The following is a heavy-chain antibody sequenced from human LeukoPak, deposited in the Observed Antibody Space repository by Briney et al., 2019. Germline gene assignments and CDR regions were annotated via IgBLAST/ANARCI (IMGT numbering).Heavy chain of an antibody. D-gene: IGHD3-22*01. CDR3: ARHHHDRDYYDSSGYYLSD. V-gene: IGHV1-46*01. J-gene: IGHJ4*02. CDR1: GYTLTELS. CDR2: INPSGGST. Sequence: ASVKVSCKVSGYTLTELSMHWVRQAPGQGLEWMGIINPSGGSTSYAQKFQGRVTMTRDTSTSTVYMELSSLRSEDTAVYYCARHHHDRDYYDSSGYYLSDWGQGTLVTVSS.